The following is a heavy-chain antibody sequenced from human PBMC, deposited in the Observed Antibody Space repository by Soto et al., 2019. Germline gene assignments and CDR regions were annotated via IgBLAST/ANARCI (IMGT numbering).Heavy chain of an antibody. J-gene: IGHJ5*02. CDR3: ARARGSSSSRGRFDP. V-gene: IGHV1-69*13. CDR2: IIPIFGTA. D-gene: IGHD6-6*01. CDR1: GGTFSSYA. Sequence: ASVKVSCKASGGTFSSYAISWVRQAPGQGLEWMGGIIPIFGTANYAQKFQGRVTITADESTSTAYMELSSLRSEDTAVYYCARARGSSSSRGRFDPCGQGTLVTVSS.